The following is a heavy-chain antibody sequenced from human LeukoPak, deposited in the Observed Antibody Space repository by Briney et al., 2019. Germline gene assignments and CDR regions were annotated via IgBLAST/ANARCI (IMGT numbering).Heavy chain of an antibody. J-gene: IGHJ6*02. CDR3: ARVGLRKGYSYYGMDV. CDR2: IIPIFDTA. D-gene: IGHD3-16*01. V-gene: IGHV1-69*13. CDR1: GGTFSSYA. Sequence: SVKVSCKASGGTFSSYAISWVRQAPGRGLEWMGGIIPIFDTANSAQKFQGRVTITADESTSTAYMDLSSLRSEDTAVYYCARVGLRKGYSYYGMDVWGQGTTVTVSS.